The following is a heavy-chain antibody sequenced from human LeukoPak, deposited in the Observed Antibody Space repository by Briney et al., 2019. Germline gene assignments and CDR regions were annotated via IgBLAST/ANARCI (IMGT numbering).Heavy chain of an antibody. D-gene: IGHD4-17*01. Sequence: SETLSLTCTVSGGSISSSSYYWGWIHQPPGKGLEWIGSIYYSGSTYYNPSLKSRVTISVDTSKNQFSLKLSSVTAADTAVYYCARGYGDYYYYYMDVWGKGTTVTVSS. V-gene: IGHV4-39*01. CDR3: ARGYGDYYYYYMDV. CDR1: GGSISSSSYY. CDR2: IYYSGST. J-gene: IGHJ6*03.